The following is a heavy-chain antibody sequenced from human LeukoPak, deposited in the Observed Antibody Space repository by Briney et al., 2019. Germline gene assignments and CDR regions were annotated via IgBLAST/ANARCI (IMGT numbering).Heavy chain of an antibody. CDR3: ARDRYYYYGSGSYYLFDY. CDR1: GGSISSSSYY. J-gene: IGHJ4*02. CDR2: IYPSGST. Sequence: SETLSLTCTVSGGSISSSSYYWGWIRQPPGKGLEWIGSIYPSGSTNYNPSLKSRVTMSVDTSKNQFSLKLSSVTAADTAVYYCARDRYYYYGSGSYYLFDYWGQGTLVTVSS. V-gene: IGHV4-39*07. D-gene: IGHD3-10*01.